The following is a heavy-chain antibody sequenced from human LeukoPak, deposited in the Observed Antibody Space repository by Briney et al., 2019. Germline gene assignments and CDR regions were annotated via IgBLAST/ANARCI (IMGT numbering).Heavy chain of an antibody. Sequence: GGSLRLSCAAPGFTFSSYSMNWVRQAPGKGLEWVSSISSSSSYIYYADSVEGRFTISRDNAKNSLYLQMNSLRAEDTAVYYCARGRLRSHYFDYWGQGTLVTVSS. V-gene: IGHV3-21*01. D-gene: IGHD5-12*01. CDR1: GFTFSSYS. CDR3: ARGRLRSHYFDY. J-gene: IGHJ4*02. CDR2: ISSSSSYI.